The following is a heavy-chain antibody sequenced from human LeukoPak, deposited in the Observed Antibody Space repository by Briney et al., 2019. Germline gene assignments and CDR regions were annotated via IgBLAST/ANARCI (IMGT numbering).Heavy chain of an antibody. Sequence: PGGSLRVSCAASGFIFNKYAMSWVRQAPGKGLEWVSAISGSGGITYYADSVKGRFTISRDNSKSTLNLQMNSLRAEDTAVYYCAKAGSRGARDYYYYGMDVWGQGTTVTVSS. J-gene: IGHJ6*02. CDR1: GFIFNKYA. V-gene: IGHV3-23*01. CDR2: ISGSGGIT. D-gene: IGHD1-26*01. CDR3: AKAGSRGARDYYYYGMDV.